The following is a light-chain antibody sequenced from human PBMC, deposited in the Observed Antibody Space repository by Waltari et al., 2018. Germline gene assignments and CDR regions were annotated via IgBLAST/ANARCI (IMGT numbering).Light chain of an antibody. CDR1: SSNIGNHF. J-gene: IGLJ2*01. Sequence: QSVLTQPPSVSAAPGQRVAIPCSGSSSNIGNHFVVWYQSLPGTAPKVLIYDNNKRPSGTPDRFSGSKSGTSATLGITGLQTGDEADYYCGTWDSSLSTVVFGGGTKVTVL. CDR2: DNN. V-gene: IGLV1-51*01. CDR3: GTWDSSLSTVV.